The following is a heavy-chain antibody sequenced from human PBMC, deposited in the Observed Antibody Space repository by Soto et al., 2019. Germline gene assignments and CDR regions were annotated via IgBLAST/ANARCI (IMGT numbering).Heavy chain of an antibody. Sequence: SETLSLTCTVSGGSITNYYWSWIRQPAGKGLEWIGRMYTKERTNYNPSFKSRVTMSVDTSKNQFSLKLNAVTAADTAVYYCARDDYKDGGNNWFDPWGQGTLVTVSS. V-gene: IGHV4-4*07. CDR3: ARDDYKDGGNNWFDP. D-gene: IGHD3-16*01. J-gene: IGHJ5*02. CDR1: GGSITNYY. CDR2: MYTKERT.